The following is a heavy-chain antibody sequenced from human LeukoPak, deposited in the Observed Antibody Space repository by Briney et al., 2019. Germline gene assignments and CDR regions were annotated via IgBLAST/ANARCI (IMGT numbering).Heavy chain of an antibody. V-gene: IGHV7-4-1*04. D-gene: IGHD1-26*01. CDR2: INTNTGNP. J-gene: IGHJ6*02. Sequence: ASVKVSCKASGYTFTNYAMNWVRQAPGQGLEWMGWINTNTGNPTYAQGFTGRFVFSLDTSVNMAYLQISSLKAEDTAVYYCAREYVRTSGSYLYYYYGMDVWGQGTTVTVSS. CDR1: GYTFTNYA. CDR3: AREYVRTSGSYLYYYYGMDV.